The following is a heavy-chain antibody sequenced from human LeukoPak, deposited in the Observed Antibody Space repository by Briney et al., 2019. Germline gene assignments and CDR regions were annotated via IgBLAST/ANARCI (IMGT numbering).Heavy chain of an antibody. Sequence: GRSLRLSCTASGFTFGDYAMSWVRQAPGKGLEWVGFIRSKAYGGTTEYAASVKGRFTISRDDPKSIAYLQMNSLKTEDTAVYYCTLPRYYYDSSGSDHWGQGTLVTVSS. D-gene: IGHD3-22*01. CDR2: IRSKAYGGTT. V-gene: IGHV3-49*04. J-gene: IGHJ4*02. CDR1: GFTFGDYA. CDR3: TLPRYYYDSSGSDH.